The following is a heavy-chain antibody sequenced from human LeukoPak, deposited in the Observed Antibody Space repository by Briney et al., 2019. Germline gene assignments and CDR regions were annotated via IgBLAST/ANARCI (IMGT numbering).Heavy chain of an antibody. CDR3: AKDKEYYYDSSGYYQNPNLDY. D-gene: IGHD3-22*01. CDR2: IRYDGSNK. CDR1: GFTFSSYG. Sequence: PGGSLRLSCAASGFTFSSYGMHWVRQAPGKGLEWVAFIRYDGSNKYYADSVKGRFTISRDNSKNTLHLQMNSLGAEDTAVYYCAKDKEYYYDSSGYYQNPNLDYWGQGTLVTVSS. J-gene: IGHJ4*02. V-gene: IGHV3-30*02.